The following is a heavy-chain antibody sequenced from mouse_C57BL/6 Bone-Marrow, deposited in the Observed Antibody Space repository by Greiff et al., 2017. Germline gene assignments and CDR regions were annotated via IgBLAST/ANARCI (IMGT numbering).Heavy chain of an antibody. V-gene: IGHV1-59*01. J-gene: IGHJ3*01. CDR1: GYTFTSYW. CDR3: ARSRDGYYPPWLAY. CDR2: IDPSDSYT. D-gene: IGHD2-3*01. Sequence: QVQLQQPGAELVRPGTSVKLSCKASGYTFTSYWMHWVKQRPGQGLEWIGVIDPSDSYTNYNQKFKGKATLTVATSSSTASMQLSSLSSEDSAVNDCARSRDGYYPPWLAYWGQGTLVTVSA.